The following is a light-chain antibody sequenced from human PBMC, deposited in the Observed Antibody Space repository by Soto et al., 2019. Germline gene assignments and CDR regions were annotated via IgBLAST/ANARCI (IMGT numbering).Light chain of an antibody. V-gene: IGKV1D-13*01. CDR1: QGISTL. CDR3: QQFYDYPLT. CDR2: DAS. Sequence: AIHLTPSPSSLSASVEDRVTMSCRASQGISTLFAWYQQKPGKAPKLLIYDASTWESGVPSRFSGSGSGADFTLTISSLQPEDFATYYCQQFYDYPLTFGGGTKVDIK. J-gene: IGKJ4*02.